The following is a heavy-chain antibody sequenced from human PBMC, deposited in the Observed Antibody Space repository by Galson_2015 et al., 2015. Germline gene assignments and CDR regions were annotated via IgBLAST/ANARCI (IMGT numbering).Heavy chain of an antibody. D-gene: IGHD1-14*01. J-gene: IGHJ4*02. Sequence: SLRLSCAASGFRFSSLAMSWVRQAPGKGLEWVSAINANGATAVYADSVKGRLTVSRDNSKDTLYLQMNCLRVEDTAIYYCVKDAGTGLGSYTWGTFDYWGQGTLVSVSS. CDR2: INANGATA. CDR3: VKDAGTGLGSYTWGTFDY. V-gene: IGHV3-23*01. CDR1: GFRFSSLA.